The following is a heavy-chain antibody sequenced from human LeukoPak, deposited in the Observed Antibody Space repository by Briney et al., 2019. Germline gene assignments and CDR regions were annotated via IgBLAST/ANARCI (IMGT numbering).Heavy chain of an antibody. V-gene: IGHV3-30*04. J-gene: IGHJ6*03. D-gene: IGHD3-16*01. Sequence: GGSLRLSCAASGFTFSSYAMHWVRQAPGKGLEWVAVISYDGSNKYYADSVKGRFTISRDNSKNTLYLQMNSLRAEDTAAYYCARDGDSYYYYYMDVWGKGTTVTVSS. CDR3: ARDGDSYYYYYMDV. CDR1: GFTFSSYA. CDR2: ISYDGSNK.